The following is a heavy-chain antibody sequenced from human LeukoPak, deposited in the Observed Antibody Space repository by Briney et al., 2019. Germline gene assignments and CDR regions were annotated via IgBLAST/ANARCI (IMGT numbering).Heavy chain of an antibody. CDR2: ITGSGGST. Sequence: GGSLRLSCAASGFTFNSYAMTWVRQAPGKGLEWVSVITGSGGSTYYADSVRGRFTISRDNSKNMMFLQMNSLRAEDTAVYYCAKDVYDRSGYEGGIHDAFDMWGQGTMVTVSS. V-gene: IGHV3-23*01. J-gene: IGHJ3*02. D-gene: IGHD3-22*01. CDR3: AKDVYDRSGYEGGIHDAFDM. CDR1: GFTFNSYA.